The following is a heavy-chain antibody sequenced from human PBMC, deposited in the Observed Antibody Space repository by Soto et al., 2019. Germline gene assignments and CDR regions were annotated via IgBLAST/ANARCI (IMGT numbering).Heavy chain of an antibody. J-gene: IGHJ6*02. CDR1: GGSISNYY. V-gene: IGHV4-4*07. CDR3: AREGYCYTYSYYYTLYV. Sequence: ASETLSLTCTVSGGSISNYYWTWIRQPAGKGLEWIGRMYTSGSTNYNPSLKSRVTMSVDTSKNQFSLKLSSVTAADTAVYYCAREGYCYTYSYYYTLYVCAQGTTVPVSS. D-gene: IGHD5-18*01. CDR2: MYTSGST.